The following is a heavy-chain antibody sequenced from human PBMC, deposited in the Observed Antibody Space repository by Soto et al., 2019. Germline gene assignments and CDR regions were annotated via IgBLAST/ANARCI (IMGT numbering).Heavy chain of an antibody. D-gene: IGHD3-22*01. CDR2: IGIGSSTK. CDR1: GVTFRNYG. Sequence: GGSLRLACAASGVTFRNYGMNWVRQAPGKGQEWVSYIGIGSSTKYYADSVKGRFTISRDNAKNSLYLQMNSLRAEDTAVYYYARDQLYYNGISGRPLNAFDVWGHGTMITVSS. V-gene: IGHV3-48*01. CDR3: ARDQLYYNGISGRPLNAFDV. J-gene: IGHJ3*01.